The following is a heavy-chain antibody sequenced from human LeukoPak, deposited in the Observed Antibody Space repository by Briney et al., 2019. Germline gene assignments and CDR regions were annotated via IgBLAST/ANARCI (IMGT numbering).Heavy chain of an antibody. Sequence: SETLSLTCTVSGGSISSSSYHWGWIRQPPGKGLEWIGSIYYSGSTYYNPSLKSRVTISVDTSKNQFSLKLSSVTAADTAVYYCARHKSSTTMVRGVIISWYFDLWGRGTLVTVSS. V-gene: IGHV4-39*01. CDR1: GGSISSSSYH. CDR2: IYYSGST. J-gene: IGHJ2*01. CDR3: ARHKSSTTMVRGVIISWYFDL. D-gene: IGHD3-10*01.